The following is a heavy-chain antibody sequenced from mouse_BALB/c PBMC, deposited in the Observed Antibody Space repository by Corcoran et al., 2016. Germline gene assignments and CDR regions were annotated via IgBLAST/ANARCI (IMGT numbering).Heavy chain of an antibody. CDR2: ISYDGSN. CDR3: ARVYYGNYYYAMDY. CDR1: GYSITSGYY. J-gene: IGHJ4*01. V-gene: IGHV3-6*02. Sequence: DVQLQESGPGLVKPSQSLSLTCSVTGYSITSGYYWNWIRQFPGNKLEWMGYISYDGSNNYNPSLKNRISIPRDTSKNQFFLKLNSVTTEDTATYYCARVYYGNYYYAMDYWGQGTSVTVSS. D-gene: IGHD2-1*01.